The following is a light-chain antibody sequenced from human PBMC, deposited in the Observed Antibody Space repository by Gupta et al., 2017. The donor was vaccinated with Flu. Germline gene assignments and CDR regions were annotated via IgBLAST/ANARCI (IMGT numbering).Light chain of an antibody. CDR1: EGLVYSDGNTY. J-gene: IGKJ1*01. Sequence: DVVMTQSPLSLSVTLGQPASISCRSSEGLVYSDGNTYLHWFHQRPGQSPRRLIYQVSYRDSGVPDTISGSGSGADFTLKISRVEAADVGIYFCRQAARWPWAFGQGTTVEIK. V-gene: IGKV2-30*01. CDR3: RQAARWPWA. CDR2: QVS.